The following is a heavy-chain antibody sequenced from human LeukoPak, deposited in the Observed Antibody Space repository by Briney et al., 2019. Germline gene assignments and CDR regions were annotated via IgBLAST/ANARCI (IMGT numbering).Heavy chain of an antibody. CDR3: ASDRIWFGESTNEY. CDR2: IFYSGYT. Sequence: SETLSLTCSVSGGSISTYWWSWIRQSPGKGLEWIGNIFYSGYTNYNPSLKSRVTISVDTSKNQFSLNLNSVTAADTAFYYCASDRIWFGESTNEYWGQGTLVTVSS. J-gene: IGHJ4*02. CDR1: GGSISTYW. D-gene: IGHD3-10*01. V-gene: IGHV4-59*08.